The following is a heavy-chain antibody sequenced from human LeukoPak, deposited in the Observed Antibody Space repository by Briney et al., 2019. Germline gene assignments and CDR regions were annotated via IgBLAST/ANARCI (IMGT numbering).Heavy chain of an antibody. CDR2: IIPILGIA. Sequence: SVKVSCKASGGTFSSYAISWVRQAPGQGLEWMGRIIPILGIANYAQKFQGRVTITADKSTSTAYMELSSLRSEDTAVYYCARARRGDYRNYYYYGMDVWGQGTTVTVSS. CDR1: GGTFSSYA. CDR3: ARARRGDYRNYYYYGMDV. V-gene: IGHV1-69*04. D-gene: IGHD4-17*01. J-gene: IGHJ6*02.